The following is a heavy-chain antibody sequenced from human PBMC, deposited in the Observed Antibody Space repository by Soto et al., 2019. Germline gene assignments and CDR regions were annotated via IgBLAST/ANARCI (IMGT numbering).Heavy chain of an antibody. CDR1: GGSISSYY. CDR3: ARDIGYSSSRYEDAFDI. D-gene: IGHD6-13*01. Sequence: SETLSLTCTVSGGSISSYYWSWIRQPPGKGLEWIGYIYYSGSTNYNPSLKSRVTISVDTSKNQFSLKLSSVTAADTAVYYCARDIGYSSSRYEDAFDICGQGTMVTVS. CDR2: IYYSGST. V-gene: IGHV4-59*12. J-gene: IGHJ3*02.